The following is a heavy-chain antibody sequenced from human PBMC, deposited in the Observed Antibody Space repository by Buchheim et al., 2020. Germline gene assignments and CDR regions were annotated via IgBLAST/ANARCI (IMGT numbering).Heavy chain of an antibody. CDR3: ARDSAGDYTYYYYYGMDV. D-gene: IGHD4-17*01. Sequence: EVQLVESGGGLGQPGGSLKLSCGASGFTFSTYWMHWVRQVPGKGLVWVSRINTDGSTTRYADSVKGRFTISRDNAKNTLYLQMNSLRAEDTAVYYCARDSAGDYTYYYYYGMDVWGQGTT. J-gene: IGHJ6*02. CDR1: GFTFSTYW. V-gene: IGHV3-74*01. CDR2: INTDGSTT.